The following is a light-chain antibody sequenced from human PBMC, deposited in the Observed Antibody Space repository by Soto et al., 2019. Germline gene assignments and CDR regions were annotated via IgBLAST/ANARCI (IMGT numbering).Light chain of an antibody. J-gene: IGKJ1*01. CDR2: DAS. V-gene: IGKV3-20*01. CDR3: QQCGSSPET. CDR1: QSVSSY. Sequence: EIVLTQSRPTLSLSPGLRSTLPCRASQSVSSYLAWYQQKTGQAPRLLIYDASSRATGIPDRFSGSGYGTDFNLTISRLETEDFAVYYCQQCGSSPETFGQGTKVDIK.